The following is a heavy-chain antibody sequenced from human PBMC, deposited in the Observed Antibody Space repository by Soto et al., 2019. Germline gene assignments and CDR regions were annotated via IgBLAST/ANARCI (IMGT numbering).Heavy chain of an antibody. CDR2: ISSNGGXX. V-gene: IGHV3-64D*06. CDR3: VKEGYMRSDWYGQFDC. J-gene: IGHJ4*02. Sequence: GGSLRLSCSASGFTFNTLAMHWVRQTPGKGLEFVSAISSNGGXXXXXXXXXXRFAISRDNSKNTLYLQMYSLRPEDTALYYCVKEGYMRSDWYGQFDCWGQGTLVTVSS. D-gene: IGHD6-19*01. CDR1: GFTFNTLA.